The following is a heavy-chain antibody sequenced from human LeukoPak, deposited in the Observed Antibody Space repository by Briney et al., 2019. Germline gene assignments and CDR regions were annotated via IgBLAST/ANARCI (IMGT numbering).Heavy chain of an antibody. D-gene: IGHD6-6*01. V-gene: IGHV3-11*06. Sequence: PGGSLRLSCAASGFTFSDYYMSWIRQAPGKGLEWVSYISSSSSYTNYADSVKGRFTISRDNAKNSLYPQMNSLRAEDTAVYDCARFTDSSSQAYDYWGQGTLVTVSS. CDR2: ISSSSSYT. J-gene: IGHJ4*02. CDR1: GFTFSDYY. CDR3: ARFTDSSSQAYDY.